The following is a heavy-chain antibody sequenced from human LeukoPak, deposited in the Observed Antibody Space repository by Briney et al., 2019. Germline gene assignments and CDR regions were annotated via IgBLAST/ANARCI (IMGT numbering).Heavy chain of an antibody. CDR2: IYSGGET. D-gene: IGHD1-26*01. V-gene: IGHV3-53*01. CDR3: ARDRGELLFD. CDR1: GFTVSTNY. Sequence: PGGSPRLSCAASGFTVSTNYMGWVRQAPGKGLQWVSVIYSGGETYHADSVKGRFTISRDNSKNTLYLQMKSLRAEDTAVYYCARDRGELLFDWGQGTPVTVSS. J-gene: IGHJ4*02.